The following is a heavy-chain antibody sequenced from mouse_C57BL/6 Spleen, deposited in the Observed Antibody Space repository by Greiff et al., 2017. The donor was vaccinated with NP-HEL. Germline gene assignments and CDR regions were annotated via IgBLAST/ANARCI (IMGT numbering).Heavy chain of an antibody. Sequence: VQLQQSGAELVMPGASVKLSCKASGYTFTSYWMHWVKQRPGQGLEWIGEIDPSDSYTNYNQKFKGKSTLTVDKSSSTAYMQLSSLTSEDSAVYYCARAYYYGSSHHWYFDVWGTGTTVTVSS. J-gene: IGHJ1*03. CDR3: ARAYYYGSSHHWYFDV. V-gene: IGHV1-69*01. CDR2: IDPSDSYT. CDR1: GYTFTSYW. D-gene: IGHD1-1*01.